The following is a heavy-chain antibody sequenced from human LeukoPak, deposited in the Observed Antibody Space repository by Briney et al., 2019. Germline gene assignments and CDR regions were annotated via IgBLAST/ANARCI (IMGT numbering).Heavy chain of an antibody. CDR3: ARDHPGAMVYQLVYYYGMDV. D-gene: IGHD5-18*01. J-gene: IGHJ6*02. CDR1: GFTFPTYG. Sequence: GGSLRLSCAASGFTFPTYGMHWVRQAPGKGLVWVSRINSGGCTTNYADSVKGRFTISRDIAKNTLYLQMNTLRAEDTAVYYCARDHPGAMVYQLVYYYGMDVWGQGTTVTVSS. V-gene: IGHV3-74*01. CDR2: INSGGCTT.